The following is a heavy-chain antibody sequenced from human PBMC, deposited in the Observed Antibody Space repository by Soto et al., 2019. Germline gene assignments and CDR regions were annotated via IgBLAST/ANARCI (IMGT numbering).Heavy chain of an antibody. CDR1: GFTFSNFA. J-gene: IGHJ4*02. CDR3: AKGKTSGWYYFGC. V-gene: IGHV3-23*01. Sequence: GGSLRLSCGASGFTFSNFAMSWVRQAPGRGLEWVSGISASGRDIHYADSVKDRFTVSRDNSKNTLYLQMNSLRAEDTAIYYCAKGKTSGWYYFGCWGQGALVTVPQ. CDR2: ISASGRDI. D-gene: IGHD6-19*01.